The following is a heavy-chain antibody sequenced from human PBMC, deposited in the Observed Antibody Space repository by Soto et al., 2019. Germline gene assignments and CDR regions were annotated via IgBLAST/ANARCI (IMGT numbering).Heavy chain of an antibody. D-gene: IGHD5-18*01. CDR3: ARERLQWIQLWLPYFDY. J-gene: IGHJ4*02. V-gene: IGHV1-3*01. CDR2: INAGNGNT. Sequence: GASVKVSCKASGYTFTSYAMHWVRQAPGQRLEWMGWINAGNGNTKYSQKFQGRVTITRDTSASTAYMELSSLRSEDTAVYYCARERLQWIQLWLPYFDYWGQGTLVTVSS. CDR1: GYTFTSYA.